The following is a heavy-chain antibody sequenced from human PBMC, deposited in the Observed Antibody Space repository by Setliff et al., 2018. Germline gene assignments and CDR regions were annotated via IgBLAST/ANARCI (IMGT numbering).Heavy chain of an antibody. CDR1: GGTFSSYA. Sequence: ASVKVSCKASGGTFSSYAISWVRQAPGQGIEWMGGISPICGTANYAQKFQGRVTITTDESTSTAYMELSSLRSEDTAVYYCARGTDYHGSGSYWAKDVWGKGTTVTVSS. CDR3: ARGTDYHGSGSYWAKDV. V-gene: IGHV1-69*05. CDR2: ISPICGTA. J-gene: IGHJ6*04. D-gene: IGHD3-10*01.